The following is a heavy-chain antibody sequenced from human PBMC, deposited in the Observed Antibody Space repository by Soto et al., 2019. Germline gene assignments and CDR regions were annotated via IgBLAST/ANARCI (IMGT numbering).Heavy chain of an antibody. V-gene: IGHV1-69*02. CDR2: IIPILGIA. CDR1: GGTFSSYT. Sequence: QVQLVQSGAEVKKPGSSVKVSCKASGGTFSSYTISWVRQAPGQGLEWMGRIIPILGIANYAQKFQGRVTIPADKSTSTADMELSSLRSEDTAVYYCARVGTVTSHDYWGQGTLVTVSS. D-gene: IGHD4-17*01. J-gene: IGHJ4*02. CDR3: ARVGTVTSHDY.